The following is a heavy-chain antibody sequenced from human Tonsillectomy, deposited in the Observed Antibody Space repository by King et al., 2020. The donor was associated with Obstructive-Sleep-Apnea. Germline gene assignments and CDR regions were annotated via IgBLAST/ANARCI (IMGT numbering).Heavy chain of an antibody. D-gene: IGHD1-1*01. Sequence: QVQLVESGAEVRKPGASVKVSCKASGYNFTSYGISWVRQAPGQGLEWMGWISVYNGNTNYAQKFQGRVTMTTDTSTSTAYMELRSLRSDDTAVYYCARLNWNDDIVMDVWGQWTTVTVSS. CDR3: ARLNWNDDIVMDV. CDR1: GYNFTSYG. V-gene: IGHV1-18*04. J-gene: IGHJ6*02. CDR2: ISVYNGNT.